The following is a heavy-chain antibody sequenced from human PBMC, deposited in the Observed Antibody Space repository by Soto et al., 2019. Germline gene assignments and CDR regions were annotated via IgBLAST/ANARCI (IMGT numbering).Heavy chain of an antibody. CDR2: INRDGTDK. J-gene: IGHJ5*02. CDR1: GFSFSNFA. CDR3: ASARTTYIGFDP. Sequence: GGSLRLSCAASGFSFSNFAMTWVREVPGKGLEWVANINRDGTDKYHADSVKGRFTISRDNAKNSRHLQMNNLRAEDTALYYSASARTTYIGFDPWGQGTLVTVSS. D-gene: IGHD2-2*02. V-gene: IGHV3-7*01.